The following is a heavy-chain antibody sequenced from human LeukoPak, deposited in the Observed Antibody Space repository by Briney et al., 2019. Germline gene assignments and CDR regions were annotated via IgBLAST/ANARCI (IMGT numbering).Heavy chain of an antibody. CDR2: INPNSGGT. CDR1: GYTFTGYY. D-gene: IGHD3-3*01. J-gene: IGHJ6*02. CDR3: ASSAVRFLEWLAPYGMDV. V-gene: IGHV1-2*02. Sequence: GASVKVSCKASGYTFTGYYMHWVRQAPGQGLEWMGWINPNSGGTNYAQKFQGRVTMTRDTSISTAYMELSRLRSDDTAVYYCASSAVRFLEWLAPYGMDVRGQGTTVTVSS.